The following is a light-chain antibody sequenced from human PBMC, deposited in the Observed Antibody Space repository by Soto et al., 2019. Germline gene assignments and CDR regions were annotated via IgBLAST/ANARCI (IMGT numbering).Light chain of an antibody. Sequence: EIVLTQSPGTLSSSPGEGATLSCRASQSVRTKYLAWYQQKPRQAPRLLIYAAYSRATGVPARFSGSGSGTDFTRTIRRLESEDFAAYYCQRYGSSPPHTFGQGTRLE. V-gene: IGKV3-20*01. CDR2: AAY. J-gene: IGKJ2*01. CDR1: QSVRTKY. CDR3: QRYGSSPPHT.